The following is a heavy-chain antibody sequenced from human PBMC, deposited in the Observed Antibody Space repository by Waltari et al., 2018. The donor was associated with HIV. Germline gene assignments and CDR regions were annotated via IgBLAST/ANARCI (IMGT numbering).Heavy chain of an antibody. D-gene: IGHD3-22*01. CDR2: IYYSGST. V-gene: IGHV4-39*01. J-gene: IGHJ4*02. CDR3: ARQGYSDSSGYHYYFDY. Sequence: QLQLQESGPGLAKPSETLSLTCTVSGGSISSDTYYWGWIRQPPGKGLEWIGSIYYSGSTHYNPSLKSRVTISIDTSKNQFSLKLSSVTAADTAVYCCARQGYSDSSGYHYYFDYWGQGTLVTVSS. CDR1: GGSISSDTYY.